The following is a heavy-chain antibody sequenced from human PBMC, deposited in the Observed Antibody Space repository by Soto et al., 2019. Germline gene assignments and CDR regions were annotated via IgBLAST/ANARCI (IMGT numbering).Heavy chain of an antibody. J-gene: IGHJ4*02. Sequence: SETLSLTCAVYGGSFSGYFWTWIRQPPGKGLEWIAEINHNGITNYAPSLKSRVSISVDTSKNQFSLKLNSVTAADTAVYYCARGVDTSMVTRSDYWGQGTLVTVSS. V-gene: IGHV4-34*01. CDR2: INHNGIT. CDR1: GGSFSGYF. D-gene: IGHD5-18*01. CDR3: ARGVDTSMVTRSDY.